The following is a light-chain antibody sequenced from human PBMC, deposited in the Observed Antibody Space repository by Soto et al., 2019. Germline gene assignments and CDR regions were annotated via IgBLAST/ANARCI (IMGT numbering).Light chain of an antibody. V-gene: IGKV1-5*01. Sequence: DIHLTQTPSTLSASVGDQVTITCRASQTISRRLAWYQQKPGRAPKLLIYDASTLESGVPSRFSGSGSETEFTLTISRLQPDDFATYFCHSRAFGQGTRLEIK. J-gene: IGKJ5*01. CDR2: DAS. CDR3: HSRA. CDR1: QTISRR.